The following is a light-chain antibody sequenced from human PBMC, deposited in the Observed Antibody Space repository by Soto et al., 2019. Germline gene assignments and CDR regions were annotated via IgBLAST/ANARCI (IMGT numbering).Light chain of an antibody. CDR1: HSISFY. Sequence: DIQMTQSPSSLSASVGDRVTITCRASHSISFYLNWYQQKPGKAPNLLMYEASSLQTGVPSRFNGSGSGTDFTLTITSLQPEDSARYLCQQSYSTPYTFGQGTKLEIK. CDR2: EAS. V-gene: IGKV1-39*01. CDR3: QQSYSTPYT. J-gene: IGKJ2*01.